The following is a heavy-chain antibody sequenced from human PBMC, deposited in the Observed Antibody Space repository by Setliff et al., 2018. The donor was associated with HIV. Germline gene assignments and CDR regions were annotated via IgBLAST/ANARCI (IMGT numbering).Heavy chain of an antibody. CDR2: INHSGGT. CDR1: GGSFGDYS. J-gene: IGHJ6*03. Sequence: LSLTCAVSGGSFGDYSWSWIRQPPGKGLEWIGEINHSGGTEYNPSLQSRVTMSIDTSNNQFPLTLSSVTDADKAVYYCARGKDDHKFSPMSIRKTYYYYMDVWGKGTTVTVSS. CDR3: ARGKDDHKFSPMSIRKTYYYYMDV. V-gene: IGHV4-34*01.